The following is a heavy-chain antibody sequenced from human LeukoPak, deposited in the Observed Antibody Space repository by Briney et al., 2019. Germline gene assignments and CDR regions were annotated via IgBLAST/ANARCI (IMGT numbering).Heavy chain of an antibody. J-gene: IGHJ4*02. D-gene: IGHD2-2*01. CDR1: GGSISSYY. CDR2: IYYSGST. V-gene: IGHV4-59*08. Sequence: SETLSLTCTVSGGSISSYYWSCIRQPPGKGLEWVGYIYYSGSTNYNPSLKSRVTTSVDTSKNQLSLKLSSVTAADTAVYYCTRVIGYCSSTSCFGYFDYWGQGTLVTVSS. CDR3: TRVIGYCSSTSCFGYFDY.